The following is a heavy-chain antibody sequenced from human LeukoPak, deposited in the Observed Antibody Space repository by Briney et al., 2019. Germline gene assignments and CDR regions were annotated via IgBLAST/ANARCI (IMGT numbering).Heavy chain of an antibody. CDR2: ISAYNGNT. CDR3: ARAYSSGWYADY. J-gene: IGHJ4*02. D-gene: IGHD6-19*01. V-gene: IGHV1-18*01. Sequence: ASVTVSCTASGYTFTSYGISWVRQAPGQGLEWTGWISAYNGNTNYAQELQSRVTMTTDTSTSTAYMELRSLRSDDTAVYYCARAYSSGWYADYWGQGTLVTVSS. CDR1: GYTFTSYG.